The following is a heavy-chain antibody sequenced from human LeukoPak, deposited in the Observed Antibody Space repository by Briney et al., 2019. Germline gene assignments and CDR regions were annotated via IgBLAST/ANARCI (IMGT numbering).Heavy chain of an antibody. D-gene: IGHD4-17*01. CDR2: INPNSGGA. Sequence: ASVKASCKASGYIFTGYYMHWVRQAPGQGLEWMGRINPNSGGANYAQKFQGRVAMTRDMSISTAYMELSRLGSDDTAVYYCARGSDYGDSPGLNWGQGTLVTVSS. J-gene: IGHJ4*02. CDR3: ARGSDYGDSPGLN. V-gene: IGHV1-2*06. CDR1: GYIFTGYY.